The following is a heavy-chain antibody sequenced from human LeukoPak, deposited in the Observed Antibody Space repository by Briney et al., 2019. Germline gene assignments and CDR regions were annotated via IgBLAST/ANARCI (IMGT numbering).Heavy chain of an antibody. CDR1: GFTFSSYG. J-gene: IGHJ2*01. V-gene: IGHV3-30*03. D-gene: IGHD4-17*01. CDR2: ISYDGSNK. Sequence: GGSLRLSCAASGFTFSSYGMHWVRQAPGKGLEWVAVISYDGSNKYYADSVKGRFTISRDNSKNTLYLQMNSLRAEDTAVYYCARVKSHKVTTPVGYFDLWGRGTLVTVSS. CDR3: ARVKSHKVTTPVGYFDL.